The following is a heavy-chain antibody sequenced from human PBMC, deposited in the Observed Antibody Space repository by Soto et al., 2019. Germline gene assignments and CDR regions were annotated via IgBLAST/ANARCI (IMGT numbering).Heavy chain of an antibody. J-gene: IGHJ5*02. Sequence: EVQLVESGGGLVQPGGSLRLSCAASGFTFSDHHMDWVRQAPGKGLEWVGRSRNKANSYTTEYAASVKGRFTISRDESQNLVYLQMNSLKNEDTAVYHCTRGHYMNGRNWFDPWGQGTLVTVST. CDR1: GFTFSDHH. V-gene: IGHV3-72*01. CDR3: TRGHYMNGRNWFDP. CDR2: SRNKANSYTT. D-gene: IGHD2-2*02.